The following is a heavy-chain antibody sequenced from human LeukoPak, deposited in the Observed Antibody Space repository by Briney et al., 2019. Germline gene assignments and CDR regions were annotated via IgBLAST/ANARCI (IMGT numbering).Heavy chain of an antibody. CDR2: ISSNGVST. D-gene: IGHD6-19*01. CDR1: GFTFSSYA. Sequence: GGSLRLSCAASGFTFSSYAMHWVRQAPGKGLEYVSAISSNGVSTYYANSVKGRFTISRDNSKNTLYLQMGSLRAEDMAVYYCASLFHSSGWYGGVFDYWGQGTLVTVSS. V-gene: IGHV3-64*01. J-gene: IGHJ4*02. CDR3: ASLFHSSGWYGGVFDY.